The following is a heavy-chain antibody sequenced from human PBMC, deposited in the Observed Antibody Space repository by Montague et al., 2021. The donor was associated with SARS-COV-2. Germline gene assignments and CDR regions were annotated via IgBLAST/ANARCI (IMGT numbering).Heavy chain of an antibody. V-gene: IGHV3-23*03. CDR1: GFTFSSYA. CDR3: ASRAPTRIVLMVYAIGGYFDY. D-gene: IGHD2-8*01. CDR2: IYSGGSST. J-gene: IGHJ4*02. Sequence: SLRLSCAASGFTFSSYAMTWVRQAPGKGLEWVSVIYSGGSSTYYADSVKGRFTISRDNAKNSLYLQMNSLRAEDTAVYYCASRAPTRIVLMVYAIGGYFDYWGQGTLVTVSS.